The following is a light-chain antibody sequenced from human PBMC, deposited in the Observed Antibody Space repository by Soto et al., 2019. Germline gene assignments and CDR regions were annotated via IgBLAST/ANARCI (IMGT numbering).Light chain of an antibody. J-gene: IGLJ2*01. Sequence: QSVLTQPASVSGSPGQSITIAYTGTSSDVGDYNYVSWYQHHPGKAPKLMIYEVSDRPSGVSTRFSGSKSGNTASLTISGLQAEDEDDYYCSSYTRNSTVVFGGGTKLTVL. V-gene: IGLV2-14*01. CDR1: SSDVGDYNY. CDR2: EVS. CDR3: SSYTRNSTVV.